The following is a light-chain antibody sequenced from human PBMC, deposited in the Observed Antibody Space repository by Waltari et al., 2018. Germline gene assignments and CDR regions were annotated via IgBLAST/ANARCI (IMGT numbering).Light chain of an antibody. J-gene: IGKJ2*01. CDR3: QHYGSSPPVT. CDR2: AAS. V-gene: IGKV3-20*01. CDR1: QSVSISY. Sequence: EIVLTQSPGTLSLSPGARATLSCRVSQSVSISYLSWYQQKPGQAPRLLIYAASSRATGIPDRIRGSGSGKDFTLNNSRLEPGDFAVYYCQHYGSSPPVTFGQGTKLEI.